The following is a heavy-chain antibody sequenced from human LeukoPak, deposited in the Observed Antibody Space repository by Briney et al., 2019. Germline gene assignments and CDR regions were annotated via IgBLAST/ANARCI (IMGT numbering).Heavy chain of an antibody. Sequence: GGSLRLSCAASGFTFSSYAMSWVRQAPGKGLEWVSVIYSGGSTYYADSVKGRFTISRDNSKNTLYLQMNSLRAEDTAVYYCAREYYCSGGSCYYFDYWGQGTLVTVSS. V-gene: IGHV3-66*01. CDR3: AREYYCSGGSCYYFDY. J-gene: IGHJ4*02. D-gene: IGHD2-15*01. CDR2: IYSGGST. CDR1: GFTFSSYA.